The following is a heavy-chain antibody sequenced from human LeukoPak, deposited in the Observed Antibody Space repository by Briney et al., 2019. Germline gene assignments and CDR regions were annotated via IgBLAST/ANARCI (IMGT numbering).Heavy chain of an antibody. J-gene: IGHJ4*02. CDR2: ISGSGGST. V-gene: IGHV3-23*01. D-gene: IGHD3-22*01. CDR1: GFTFSIYA. CDR3: AKAPYDSSEYDY. Sequence: GGSLRLSCAASGFTFSIYAMSWVRQAPGKGLEWVSAISGSGGSTYYADSVKGRFTISRDNSKNTLYLQMNSLRAEDTAVYYCAKAPYDSSEYDYWGQGTLVTVSS.